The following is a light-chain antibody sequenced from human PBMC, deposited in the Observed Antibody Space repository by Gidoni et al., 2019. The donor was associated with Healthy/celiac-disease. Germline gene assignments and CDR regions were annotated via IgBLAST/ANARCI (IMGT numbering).Light chain of an antibody. CDR1: QGISNY. V-gene: IGKV1-27*01. Sequence: DLQLPPSPSSLSASVGDRVTIPCRASQGISNYVAWYQQKPGKVPKLLIFAASTVQSGVPSRCSGSGSGTDFTLTISSLQPEDVATYYCQKYNRVPRTFXGXTKVEIK. CDR3: QKYNRVPRT. CDR2: AAS. J-gene: IGKJ4*01.